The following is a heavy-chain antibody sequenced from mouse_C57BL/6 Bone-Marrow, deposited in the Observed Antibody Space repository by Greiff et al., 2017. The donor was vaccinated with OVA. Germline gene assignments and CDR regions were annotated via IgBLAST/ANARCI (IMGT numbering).Heavy chain of an antibody. CDR1: GFPFSDYY. J-gene: IGHJ4*01. CDR2: ISNGGGST. D-gene: IGHD2-3*01. CDR3: ARQGGYYVYAMDY. Sequence: EVKLVESGGGLVQPGGSLTLSCAASGFPFSDYYMYWVRQTPEKRLEWVAYISNGGGSTYYPDTVQGRFTLSRDNAKNTLYLQMSRLKSEDTAMYYCARQGGYYVYAMDYWGQGTSVTVSS. V-gene: IGHV5-12*01.